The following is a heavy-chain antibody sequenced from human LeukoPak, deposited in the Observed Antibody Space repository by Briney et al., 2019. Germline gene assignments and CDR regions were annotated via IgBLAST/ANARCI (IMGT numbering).Heavy chain of an antibody. CDR3: AKGSSAGRPYYFDY. Sequence: GGSLRLSCAASGFTFSNYMMHWVRQVPGKGLVWVSRIKSDGITITYADSVKGRFTISRDNAKNTLYLQMNSLRAEDTAMYYCAKGSSAGRPYYFDYWGQGTLVTVSS. V-gene: IGHV3-74*01. J-gene: IGHJ4*02. CDR2: IKSDGITI. D-gene: IGHD3-10*01. CDR1: GFTFSNYM.